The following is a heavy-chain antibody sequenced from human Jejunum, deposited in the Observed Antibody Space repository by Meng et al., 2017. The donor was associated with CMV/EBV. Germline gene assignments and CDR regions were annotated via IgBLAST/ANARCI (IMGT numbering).Heavy chain of an antibody. D-gene: IGHD1-26*01. J-gene: IGHJ4*02. Sequence: EYTFTDYYLQWVRPAPGQGLEWMGWINPDTGDTNYAQKFQGRVTMTRDTSTNTAYMELTRLRSDGTALYYCAKDGGSFLDYYFDYWGQGTLVTVSS. CDR3: AKDGGSFLDYYFDY. CDR1: EYTFTDYY. CDR2: INPDTGDT. V-gene: IGHV1-2*02.